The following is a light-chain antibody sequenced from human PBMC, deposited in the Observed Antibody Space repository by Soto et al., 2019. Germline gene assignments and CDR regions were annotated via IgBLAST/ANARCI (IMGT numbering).Light chain of an antibody. V-gene: IGLV2-18*02. Sequence: QSVLTQPPSVSGSPGQSVAISCSGTSTDVGSYNRVSWYQQPPGTAPKLMMYDVSNRPSGVPDRFSGSKSGNTASLTISGLQAEYEADYYCSSFTSSSTYVFGTGTKVTVL. CDR3: SSFTSSSTYV. CDR1: STDVGSYNR. CDR2: DVS. J-gene: IGLJ1*01.